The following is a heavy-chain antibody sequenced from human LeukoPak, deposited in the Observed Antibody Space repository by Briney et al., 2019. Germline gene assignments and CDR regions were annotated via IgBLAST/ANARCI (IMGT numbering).Heavy chain of an antibody. CDR2: ISSSSSYI. J-gene: IGHJ5*02. V-gene: IGHV3-21*01. CDR3: ARDLYMSTAMAYYNWFDP. CDR1: GFTFSSYS. Sequence: GGSLRLSCAASGFTFSSYSMNWARQAPGKGLEWVSSISSSSSYIYYADSVKGRFTISRDNAKNSLYLQMNSLRAGDTAVYYCARDLYMSTAMAYYNWFDPWGQGTLVTVSS. D-gene: IGHD5-18*01.